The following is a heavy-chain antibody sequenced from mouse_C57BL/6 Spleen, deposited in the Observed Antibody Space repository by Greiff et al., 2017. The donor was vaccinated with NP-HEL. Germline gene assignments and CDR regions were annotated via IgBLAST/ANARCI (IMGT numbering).Heavy chain of an antibody. V-gene: IGHV14-2*01. J-gene: IGHJ3*01. CDR3: ARSLYYYGTY. Sequence: VQLQQSGAELVKPGASVKLSCTASGFNIKDYYMHWVKQRTEQGLEWIGRIDPEDGENKYSPTFPGKATITEDTASNTAYLQLSSLTYEDTAVYYCARSLYYYGTYWGQGTLVTVSA. CDR2: IDPEDGEN. CDR1: GFNIKDYY. D-gene: IGHD1-1*01.